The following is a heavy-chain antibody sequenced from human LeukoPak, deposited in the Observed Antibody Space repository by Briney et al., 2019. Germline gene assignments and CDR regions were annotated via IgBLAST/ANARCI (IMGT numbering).Heavy chain of an antibody. D-gene: IGHD2-2*02. V-gene: IGHV1-2*02. Sequence: GASVKVSCKASGYTFTGYYMHWVRQAPGQGLEWMGWINPNSGGTNYAQKFQGRVTMTRDTSISTAYMELSRLRSDDTAVYYCARGYCSSTSCYIPFWFDPWGQGTLVTVSS. CDR3: ARGYCSSTSCYIPFWFDP. CDR2: INPNSGGT. CDR1: GYTFTGYY. J-gene: IGHJ5*02.